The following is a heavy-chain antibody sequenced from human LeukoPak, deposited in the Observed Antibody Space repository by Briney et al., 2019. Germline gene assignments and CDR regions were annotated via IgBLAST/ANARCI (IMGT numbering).Heavy chain of an antibody. Sequence: SQTLSLTCAISGDSVSSNSAAWNWIRQSPSRGLEWLGRTYYRSKWYNDYAVSVKSRVTINPDTSKNLFSLQLNSVTPEDTAVYYCARGQYYYESSAYYYFDYWGQGTLVTVSS. CDR1: GDSVSSNSAA. J-gene: IGHJ4*02. D-gene: IGHD3-22*01. CDR3: ARGQYYYESSAYYYFDY. V-gene: IGHV6-1*01. CDR2: TYYRSKWYN.